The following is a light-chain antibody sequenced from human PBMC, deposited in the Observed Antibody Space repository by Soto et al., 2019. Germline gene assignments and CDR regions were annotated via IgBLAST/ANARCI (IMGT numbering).Light chain of an antibody. Sequence: QSALTQPASVSGSPGQSITISCTGTSSDVGGYNYVSWYQQHPGKAPKFMIYDVNNRPSGVSNRFSGSKSCNTASLTISGLQAEDEADYYCSSYTSSSAFFVFGTGTKVTVL. J-gene: IGLJ1*01. CDR1: SSDVGGYNY. CDR2: DVN. V-gene: IGLV2-14*03. CDR3: SSYTSSSAFFV.